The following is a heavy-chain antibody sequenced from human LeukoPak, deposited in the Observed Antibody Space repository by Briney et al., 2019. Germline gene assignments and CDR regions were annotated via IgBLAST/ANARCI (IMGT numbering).Heavy chain of an antibody. J-gene: IGHJ4*02. V-gene: IGHV3-23*01. CDR2: ISGSGAMT. CDR1: GFTLSNHA. CDR3: VKDRVDGSGSQFDS. D-gene: IGHD3-10*01. Sequence: GGSLRLSCVASGFTLSNHAMIWVRQAPGKGLEWVSSISGSGAMTYYADSVKGRFAISRDNAMDTLYLQMNSLRADDTAVYYCVKDRVDGSGSQFDSWGQGSLVIVSS.